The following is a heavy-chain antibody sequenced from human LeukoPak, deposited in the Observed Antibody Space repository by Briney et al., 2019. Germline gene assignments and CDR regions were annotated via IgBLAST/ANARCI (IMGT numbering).Heavy chain of an antibody. D-gene: IGHD3-16*01. V-gene: IGHV4-59*08. J-gene: IGHJ4*02. Sequence: SETLSLTCAASGDSFIGYFWTWIRQAPGKGLEWIGYIYYSGGPKYNPSLKSRVTVSVDTSKNQFYLNLSSLTAADTAVYYCARHVGKWGFDFWGQGTLVTVSS. CDR3: ARHVGKWGFDF. CDR2: IYYSGGP. CDR1: GDSFIGYF.